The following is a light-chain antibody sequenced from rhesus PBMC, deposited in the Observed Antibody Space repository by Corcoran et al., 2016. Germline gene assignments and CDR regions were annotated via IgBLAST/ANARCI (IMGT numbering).Light chain of an antibody. Sequence: DIQMTQSPSSLSASVGDRVTITCRASQTISSYLAWYQQKPGKVPKHLIYAASSLESGVPSRFSGSGSGTEFTLTISSLQPEDFATYYFQQHNSHPLTFGGGTKVEIK. CDR2: AAS. CDR3: QQHNSHPLT. V-gene: IGKV1-44*02. CDR1: QTISSY. J-gene: IGKJ4*01.